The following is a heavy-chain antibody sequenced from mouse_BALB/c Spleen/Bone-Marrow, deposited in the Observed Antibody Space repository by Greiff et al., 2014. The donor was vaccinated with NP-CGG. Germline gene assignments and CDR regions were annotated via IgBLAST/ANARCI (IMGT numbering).Heavy chain of an antibody. D-gene: IGHD2-3*01. J-gene: IGHJ3*01. V-gene: IGHV2-6-7*01. CDR3: ARSYGYYEGFAY. Sequence: VQLQQSGPGLVAPSQSLSITCTVSGFSLTGYSVNWVRQPPGKGLEWLGMIWGDGSTDYNSALKSRLSISKDNSKSQVFLKMNSLQTDDTARYYCARSYGYYEGFAYWGQGTLVTVSA. CDR1: GFSLTGYS. CDR2: IWGDGST.